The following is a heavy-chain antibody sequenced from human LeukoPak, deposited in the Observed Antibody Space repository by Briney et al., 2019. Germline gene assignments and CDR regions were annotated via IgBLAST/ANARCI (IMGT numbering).Heavy chain of an antibody. V-gene: IGHV3-48*03. CDR3: ARGPYGDYGQGFDY. Sequence: GGSLRLSCAASGFTFSSYEMNWVRQAPGKGLEWVSYISSSGSTIYYADSVKGRFTISRDNAKNSLYLQMNSLKAEDTAVYYCARGPYGDYGQGFDYWGQGTLVTVSS. D-gene: IGHD4-17*01. J-gene: IGHJ4*02. CDR2: ISSSGSTI. CDR1: GFTFSSYE.